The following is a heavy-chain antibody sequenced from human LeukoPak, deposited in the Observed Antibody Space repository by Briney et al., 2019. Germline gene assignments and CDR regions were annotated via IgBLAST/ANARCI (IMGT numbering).Heavy chain of an antibody. Sequence: ASVKVSCKASGYTFTSYAMHWVRQAPGQRLEWMGWINAGNGNTKYSQEFQGRVTITRDTSASTAYMELSSLRSEDMAVYYCARERRGYYYYYMDVWGKGTTVTISS. CDR3: ARERRGYYYYYMDV. J-gene: IGHJ6*03. CDR2: INAGNGNT. V-gene: IGHV1-3*03. CDR1: GYTFTSYA. D-gene: IGHD3-10*01.